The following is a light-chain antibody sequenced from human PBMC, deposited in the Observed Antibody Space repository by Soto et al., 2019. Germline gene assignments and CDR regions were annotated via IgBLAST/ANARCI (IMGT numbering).Light chain of an antibody. J-gene: IGKJ1*01. CDR1: QGIRND. Sequence: IQMTQSPSSLSASVGDRVTITCRASQGIRNDLGWYQQKPGKAPKVLIYAASSLLSGVPSRFSGSGSGTDFTLTISSLQPEDFATYYCQQSYSTLTWTFGQGTKVDI. CDR3: QQSYSTLTWT. V-gene: IGKV1-39*01. CDR2: AAS.